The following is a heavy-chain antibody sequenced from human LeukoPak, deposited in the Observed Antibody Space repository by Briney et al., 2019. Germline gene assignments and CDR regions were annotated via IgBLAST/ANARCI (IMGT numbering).Heavy chain of an antibody. CDR1: GFTFSSYE. J-gene: IGHJ3*01. CDR2: IGRSNDNV. CDR3: AREIPATRGDAFDD. V-gene: IGHV3-48*03. D-gene: IGHD2-2*01. Sequence: GGSLRLSCVASGFTFSSYELNWVRQAPGKGLEWLSYIGRSNDNVKYAGSVRGRFTVYRDNAKDSLYLQMNSLRVEDTAVYFCAREIPATRGDAFDDWGQGTVVTVSS.